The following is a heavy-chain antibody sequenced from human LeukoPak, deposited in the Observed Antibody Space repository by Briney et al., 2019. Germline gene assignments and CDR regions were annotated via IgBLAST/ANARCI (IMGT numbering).Heavy chain of an antibody. V-gene: IGHV4-59*08. D-gene: IGHD3-22*01. CDR2: IYYSGST. CDR1: GGSISSYY. CDR3: ARHGGDRYYYDSSGYFDY. J-gene: IGHJ4*02. Sequence: SETLSLTCTVSGGSISSYYRSWIRQPPGKGLEWIGYIYYSGSTNYNPSLKSRVTISVDTSKNQFSLKLSSVTAADTAVYYCARHGGDRYYYDSSGYFDYWGQGTLVTVSS.